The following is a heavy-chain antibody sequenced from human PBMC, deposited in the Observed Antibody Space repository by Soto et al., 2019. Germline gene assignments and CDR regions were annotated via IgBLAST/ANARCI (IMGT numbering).Heavy chain of an antibody. CDR2: ISSNGAST. D-gene: IGHD1-20*01. CDR1: GFTFSSYA. CDR3: LNGQHLTGTDAFDI. V-gene: IGHV3-64D*06. J-gene: IGHJ3*02. Sequence: GGSLRLSCSASGFTFSSYAMHWVRQAPGKGLEYVSAISSNGASTYYADSVKGRFTISRVNSKNTLYLQMSSLRAEDTAVYYCLNGQHLTGTDAFDIWGQGTMVTVSS.